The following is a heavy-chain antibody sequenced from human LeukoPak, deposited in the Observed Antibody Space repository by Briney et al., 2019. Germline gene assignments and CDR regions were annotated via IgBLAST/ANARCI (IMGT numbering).Heavy chain of an antibody. CDR3: ARVRGPTYYYDSNGYPEDY. CDR1: GYTFTSYG. J-gene: IGHJ4*02. D-gene: IGHD3-22*01. V-gene: IGHV1-18*01. CDR2: ISAYNGNT. Sequence: GASVKVSCKASGYTFTSYGISWVRQAPGQGLEWMGWISAYNGNTNYAQKLQGRVTMTTDTSTSTAYMELRSLRSDDTAVYYCARVRGPTYYYDSNGYPEDYWGQGTLVTVSS.